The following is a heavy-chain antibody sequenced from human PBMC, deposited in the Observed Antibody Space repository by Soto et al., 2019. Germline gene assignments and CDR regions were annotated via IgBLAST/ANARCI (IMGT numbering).Heavy chain of an antibody. CDR2: VSAYDGNT. D-gene: IGHD3-22*01. Sequence: QVQLVQSGAEVKKPGASVKVSCKASGYSFTSYGITWVRQAPGQGLEWMGWVSAYDGNTHYAQKFKGRVTMTTETSTKTAHMDLRSLRFDDSAVYYCVRGEYYYDSNAYYLYWGQGTLVTVSS. CDR1: GYSFTSYG. CDR3: VRGEYYYDSNAYYLY. V-gene: IGHV1-18*04. J-gene: IGHJ4*02.